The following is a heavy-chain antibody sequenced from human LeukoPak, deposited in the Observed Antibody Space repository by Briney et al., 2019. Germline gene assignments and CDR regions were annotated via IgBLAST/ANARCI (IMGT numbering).Heavy chain of an antibody. V-gene: IGHV3-30*18. CDR1: GFTFSSYG. CDR2: ISYDGSNK. J-gene: IGHJ4*02. CDR3: AKQGSSSDDYYFDY. Sequence: PGRSLRLSCAASGFTFSSYGMHWVRQAPGKGLEWVAVISYDGSNKYYADSVKGRFTISRDNSKNTLYLQMNSLRAEDTAVYYCAKQGSSSDDYYFDYWGQGTLVTVSS. D-gene: IGHD6-13*01.